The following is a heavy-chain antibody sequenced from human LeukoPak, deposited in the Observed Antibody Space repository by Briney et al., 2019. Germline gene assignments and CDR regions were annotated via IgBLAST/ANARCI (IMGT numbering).Heavy chain of an antibody. CDR3: ARELPPWTSIVATPNGAFDI. CDR2: IIPIFGTA. V-gene: IGHV1-69*13. J-gene: IGHJ3*02. D-gene: IGHD5-12*01. CDR1: GGTFSSYA. Sequence: SVKVSCKASGGTFSSYAISWVRQAPGQGLEWMGGIIPIFGTANYAQKFQGRVTITADESTSTAYMELSSLRSEDTAVYYCARELPPWTSIVATPNGAFDIWGQGTMVTVSS.